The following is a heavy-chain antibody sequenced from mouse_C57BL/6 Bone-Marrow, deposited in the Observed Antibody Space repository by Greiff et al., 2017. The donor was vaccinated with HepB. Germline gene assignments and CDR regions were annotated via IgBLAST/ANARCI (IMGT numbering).Heavy chain of an antibody. Sequence: EVQGVESGGGLVKPGGSLKLSCAASGFTFSSYAISWVRQTPEKRLEWVATISAGGSYTYYPDNVKGRVTITRDNAKNNLYLQMSHLKSEDTAMYYCAREGNGRCAYWGQGTLVTVSA. CDR2: ISAGGSYT. CDR1: GFTFSSYA. V-gene: IGHV5-4*01. J-gene: IGHJ3*01. CDR3: AREGNGRCAY.